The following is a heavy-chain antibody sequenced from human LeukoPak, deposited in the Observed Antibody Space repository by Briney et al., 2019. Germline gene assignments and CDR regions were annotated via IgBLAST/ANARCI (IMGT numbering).Heavy chain of an antibody. CDR3: ARDLAGGVVKSYYDSSGYYQVWKAFDI. Sequence: GESLKISCKGSGYSFTSYWIGWVRQAPGQGLEWMGWISAYNGNTNYAQKLQGRVTMTTDTSTSTAYMELRSLRSDDTAVYYCARDLAGGVVKSYYDSSGYYQVWKAFDIWGQGTMVTVSS. J-gene: IGHJ3*02. CDR1: GYSFTSYW. CDR2: ISAYNGNT. V-gene: IGHV1-18*04. D-gene: IGHD3-22*01.